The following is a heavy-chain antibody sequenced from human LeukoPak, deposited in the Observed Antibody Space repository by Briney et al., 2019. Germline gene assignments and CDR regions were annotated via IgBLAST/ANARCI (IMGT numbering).Heavy chain of an antibody. Sequence: GGSLRLSCAASGFTFSGYSMNWVRQPPGKGLEWVSYISSSSSSIYYADSGKGRFTISRDNAKNSLYLQMNSLRDEDTAVYYCARVGPLWFGELFTPLPYYYYYYGMDVWGQGTTVTVSS. D-gene: IGHD3-10*01. CDR2: ISSSSSSI. CDR1: GFTFSGYS. CDR3: ARVGPLWFGELFTPLPYYYYYYGMDV. V-gene: IGHV3-48*02. J-gene: IGHJ6*02.